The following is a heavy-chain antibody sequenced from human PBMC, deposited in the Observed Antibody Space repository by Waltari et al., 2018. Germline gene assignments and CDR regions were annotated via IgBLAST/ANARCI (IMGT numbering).Heavy chain of an antibody. CDR2: ISYDGSNK. CDR3: ARAGIVGAIVDY. CDR1: GFTFSSYA. Sequence: QVQLVESGGGVVQPGRSLRLSCAASGFTFSSYAMHWVRQAPGKGLEWVAVISYDGSNKYYADSVKGRFTISRDNAKNSLYLQMNSLRAEDTAVYYCARAGIVGAIVDYWGQGTLVTVSS. J-gene: IGHJ4*02. V-gene: IGHV3-30*07. D-gene: IGHD1-26*01.